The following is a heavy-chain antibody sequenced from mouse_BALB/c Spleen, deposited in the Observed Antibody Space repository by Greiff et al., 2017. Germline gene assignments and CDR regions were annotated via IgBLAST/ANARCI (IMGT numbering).Heavy chain of an antibody. J-gene: IGHJ4*01. CDR1: GYTFTSYT. CDR3: ASGNYGSSYDYAMDY. V-gene: IGHV1-4*02. Sequence: VQLVESAAELARPGASVKMSCKASGYTFTSYTMHWVKQRPGQGLEWIGYINPSSGYTEYNQKFKDKTTLTADKSSSTAYMQLSSLTSEDSAVYYCASGNYGSSYDYAMDYWGQGTSVTVSS. CDR2: INPSSGYT. D-gene: IGHD1-1*01.